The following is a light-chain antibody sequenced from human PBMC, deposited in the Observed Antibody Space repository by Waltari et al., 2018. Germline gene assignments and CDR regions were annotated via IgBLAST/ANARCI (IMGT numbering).Light chain of an antibody. CDR3: PQYDNWLGT. CDR2: GES. Sequence: EIVMTQSPATLSVFLGERATITCRASQSIRSNLAWYKHKPGQAPRLLTYGESTRATGIPARFSGSGSGTEFTLTISSLQSEDFAVYFCPQYDNWLGTFGQGTKVEIK. CDR1: QSIRSN. J-gene: IGKJ1*01. V-gene: IGKV3-15*01.